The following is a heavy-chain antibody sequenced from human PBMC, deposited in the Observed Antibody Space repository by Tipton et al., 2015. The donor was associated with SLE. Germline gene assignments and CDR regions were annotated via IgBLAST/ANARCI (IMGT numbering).Heavy chain of an antibody. CDR2: INYSGTT. J-gene: IGHJ4*02. D-gene: IGHD3-10*01. V-gene: IGHV4-39*02. CDR1: GDSISNNNYY. CDR3: VRDAGGPFDF. Sequence: GLVKPSETLSLTCTLSGDSISNNNYYWGWIRQPPGKGLEWIGNINYSGTTYFNPSLKTRITISVDRSMVHFSLRLASVTAADTAVYYCVRDAGGPFDFWGQGTLVTVSS.